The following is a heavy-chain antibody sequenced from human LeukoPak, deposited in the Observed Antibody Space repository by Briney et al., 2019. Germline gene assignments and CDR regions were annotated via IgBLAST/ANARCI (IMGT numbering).Heavy chain of an antibody. CDR3: ARDKYGDYVIDY. J-gene: IGHJ4*02. CDR1: GFTFSSYS. CDR2: ISSSSYI. Sequence: GGSLRLSCAASGFTFSSYSMNWVRQAPGKGLEWVSSISSSSYIYYADSVKGRFTISRDNAKSSLYLQMNSLRAEDTAVYYCARDKYGDYVIDYWGQGTLVTVSS. V-gene: IGHV3-21*01. D-gene: IGHD4-17*01.